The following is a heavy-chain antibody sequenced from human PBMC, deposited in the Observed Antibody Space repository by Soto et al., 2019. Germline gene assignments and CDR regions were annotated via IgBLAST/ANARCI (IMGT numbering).Heavy chain of an antibody. J-gene: IGHJ3*02. CDR2: ISAYNGNT. Sequence: ASVKVSCKASGYTFTSYGISWVRQAPGQGLERKGWISAYNGNTNFAQKLQGRVTMTTDTSTSTAYMELRSLRSDDAAVYYCARDGKYSSGWFDAFDIWGQGTMVTVSS. V-gene: IGHV1-18*01. CDR1: GYTFTSYG. D-gene: IGHD6-19*01. CDR3: ARDGKYSSGWFDAFDI.